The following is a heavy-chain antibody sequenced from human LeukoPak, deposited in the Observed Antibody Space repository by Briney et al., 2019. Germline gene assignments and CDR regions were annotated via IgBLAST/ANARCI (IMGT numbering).Heavy chain of an antibody. V-gene: IGHV3-23*01. CDR2: ISGSGGST. D-gene: IGHD4-17*01. J-gene: IGHJ4*02. Sequence: GGSLRLSCAASGFTFSNYAMSWVRQAPGKGLEWVSAISGSGGSTYYADSVKGRFTISRDNSKNTLYLQMNSLRAEDTGVYYCARRTTGDDYWGQGTLVTVSS. CDR3: ARRTTGDDY. CDR1: GFTFSNYA.